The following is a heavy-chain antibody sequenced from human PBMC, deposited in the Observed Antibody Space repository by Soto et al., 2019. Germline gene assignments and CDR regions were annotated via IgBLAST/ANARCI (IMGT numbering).Heavy chain of an antibody. D-gene: IGHD1-1*01. Sequence: EVQLLESGGGSVQPGGSLKLSCGVSGFNIPDYGVTWVRQPPGMGLEWVSGFTGGHGKTFYADSVRGRFTLSREDSRNMVYLQMDSLRVEDTAVYYCTRWNGFGDSWGQGTLVTVAS. CDR3: TRWNGFGDS. V-gene: IGHV3-23*01. CDR2: FTGGHGKT. CDR1: GFNIPDYG. J-gene: IGHJ4*02.